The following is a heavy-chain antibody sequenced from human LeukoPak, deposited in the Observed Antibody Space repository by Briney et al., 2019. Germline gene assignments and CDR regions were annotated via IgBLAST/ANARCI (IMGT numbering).Heavy chain of an antibody. Sequence: SETLSFTCTVSGGSISSYYWSWIRQPPGKGLEWIGYIYYSGSTNYNPSLKSRVTISVDTSKNQFSLKLSSVTAADTAVYYCARDHPGVAFDIWGQGTMVTVSS. CDR3: ARDHPGVAFDI. V-gene: IGHV4-59*01. CDR1: GGSISSYY. CDR2: IYYSGST. J-gene: IGHJ3*02.